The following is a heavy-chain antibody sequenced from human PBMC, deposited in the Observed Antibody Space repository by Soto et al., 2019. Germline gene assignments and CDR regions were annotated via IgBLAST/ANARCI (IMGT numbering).Heavy chain of an antibody. D-gene: IGHD3-16*02. CDR3: AHLTITYGGVVGDESFDV. Sequence: QITLKESGPTEVKPTETLALTCTFSGFSLATKGVGVGWVRQPPGGAREWIAVTYWDDDRRYNPSLEARLRITKDTSNNQVVLTMTDMDFVDTATFYCAHLTITYGGVVGDESFDVWGQGAVVTVSS. V-gene: IGHV2-5*02. CDR1: GFSLATKGVG. J-gene: IGHJ3*01. CDR2: TYWDDDR.